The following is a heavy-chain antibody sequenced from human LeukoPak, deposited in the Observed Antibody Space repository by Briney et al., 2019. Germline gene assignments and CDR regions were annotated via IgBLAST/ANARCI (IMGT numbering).Heavy chain of an antibody. CDR3: AHRRGSDYGDVY. Sequence: SGPTLVNPTQTLTLTCTFSGFSLSTSGVGVGWIRQPPGKALEWLALIYWNGDKRYSPSLKSRLTITKDTSKNQVVLTMTNMDPVDTATYYCAHRRGSDYGDVYWGQGTLVTVSS. CDR1: GFSLSTSGVG. D-gene: IGHD4-17*01. V-gene: IGHV2-5*01. CDR2: IYWNGDK. J-gene: IGHJ4*02.